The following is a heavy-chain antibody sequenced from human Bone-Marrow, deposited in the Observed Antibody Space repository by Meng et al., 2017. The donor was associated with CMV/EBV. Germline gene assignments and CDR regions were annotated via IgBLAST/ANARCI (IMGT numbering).Heavy chain of an antibody. CDR3: ASQRRGNWYFDL. Sequence: GESLKISCAASGFTFSSYAMSWVRQAPGKGLEWVSAISGSGGSTYYADSVKGRFTISRDNSKNTLYLQMNSLRAEDTAVYYCASQRRGNWYFDLWGRGTLVTVYS. CDR2: ISGSGGST. V-gene: IGHV3-23*01. J-gene: IGHJ2*01. CDR1: GFTFSSYA. D-gene: IGHD3-16*01.